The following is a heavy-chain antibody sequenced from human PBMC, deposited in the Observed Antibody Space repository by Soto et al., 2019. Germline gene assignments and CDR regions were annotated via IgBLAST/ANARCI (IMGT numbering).Heavy chain of an antibody. Sequence: ASVKVSCKASGYTFSTFALHWVRQAPGQSLEWMGWINAGNGDTKYSQKFQGRVTITRDTSATTAYMDLSSLTSEDTAVYYCARDQRWNEGLGAYYFDCWGQGTLVTVSS. J-gene: IGHJ4*02. CDR1: GYTFSTFA. D-gene: IGHD1-1*01. CDR2: INAGNGDT. CDR3: ARDQRWNEGLGAYYFDC. V-gene: IGHV1-3*01.